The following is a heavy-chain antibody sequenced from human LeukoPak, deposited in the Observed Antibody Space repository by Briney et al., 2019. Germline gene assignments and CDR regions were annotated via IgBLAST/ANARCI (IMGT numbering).Heavy chain of an antibody. CDR1: GFTLSSYE. CDR3: AELGITMIGGV. CDR2: ISSSGSTI. V-gene: IGHV3-48*03. J-gene: IGHJ6*04. D-gene: IGHD3-10*02. Sequence: GGSLRLSCAASGFTLSSYEMNWVRQAPGKGLGWVSYISSSGSTIYYADSVKGRFTISRDNAKNSLYLQMNRLRAEDTAVYYCAELGITMIGGVWGKGTTVTISS.